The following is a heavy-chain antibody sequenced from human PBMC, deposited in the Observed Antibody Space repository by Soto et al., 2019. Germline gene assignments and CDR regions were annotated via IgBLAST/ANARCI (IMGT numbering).Heavy chain of an antibody. D-gene: IGHD2-2*01. Sequence: GGSLRLSCAASGFTFSSYWMSWVRQAPGKGLERVANIKQDGSEKYDVDSVKGRFTISRDNAKNSLYLQMNSLRAEDTAVYYCTTDRHCSSTSCYYYYYYGMDVWGQGTTVTVSS. V-gene: IGHV3-7*03. J-gene: IGHJ6*02. CDR1: GFTFSSYW. CDR3: TTDRHCSSTSCYYYYYYGMDV. CDR2: IKQDGSEK.